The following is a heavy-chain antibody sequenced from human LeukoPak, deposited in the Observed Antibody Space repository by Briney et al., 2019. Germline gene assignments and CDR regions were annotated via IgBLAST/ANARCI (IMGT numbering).Heavy chain of an antibody. CDR1: GFTFSTYW. Sequence: GGSLRLSCAASGFTFSTYWMHWVRQAPGKGLEWVSRINPDGITTTCADSVKGRFTISRDNAKNTLFLQRNSLRAEDTAVYYCTRDYYYGMDVWGQGTTITVSS. V-gene: IGHV3-74*01. CDR3: TRDYYYGMDV. CDR2: INPDGITT. J-gene: IGHJ6*02.